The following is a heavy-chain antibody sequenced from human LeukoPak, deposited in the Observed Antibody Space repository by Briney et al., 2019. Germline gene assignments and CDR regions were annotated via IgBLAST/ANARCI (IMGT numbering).Heavy chain of an antibody. CDR2: ISGSGDTT. D-gene: IGHD4-17*01. Sequence: GGSLRLSCAVSGFPFSSYAMSCVREAPGKGLEWVSAISGSGDTTYYADSVKGRFTITRNNPKNTLYLQMSSLRADDTAVYYCAKHPPAGDYVVYWGQGTLVTVSS. CDR3: AKHPPAGDYVVY. CDR1: GFPFSSYA. V-gene: IGHV3-23*01. J-gene: IGHJ4*02.